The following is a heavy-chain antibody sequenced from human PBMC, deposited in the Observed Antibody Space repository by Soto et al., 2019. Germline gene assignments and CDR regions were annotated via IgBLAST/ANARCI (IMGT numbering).Heavy chain of an antibody. CDR3: AGYGPTKRTTVTTWGYYYYYMDV. D-gene: IGHD4-4*01. CDR2: IYYSGST. CDR1: GGSISSYY. V-gene: IGHV4-59*08. Sequence: SETLSLTCTVSGGSISSYYWSWIRQPPGKGLEWIGYIYYSGSTNYNPSLKSRVTISVDTSKNQFSLKLSSVTAADTAVYYCAGYGPTKRTTVTTWGYYYYYMDVWGKGTTVTVSS. J-gene: IGHJ6*03.